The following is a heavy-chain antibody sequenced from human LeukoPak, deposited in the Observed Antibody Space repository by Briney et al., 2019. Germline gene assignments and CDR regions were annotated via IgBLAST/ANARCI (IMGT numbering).Heavy chain of an antibody. D-gene: IGHD2-2*01. CDR3: AREIGGWEDIVVVPENGPENWFDP. CDR2: MNPNSGNT. Sequence: GASVKVSCKASGYTFTSYDINWVRQATGQGLEWMGWMNPNSGNTGYAQKFQGRVTMTTDTSTSIAYMELRSLRSDDTAVYYCAREIGGWEDIVVVPENGPENWFDPWGQGALVTVSS. V-gene: IGHV1-8*01. J-gene: IGHJ5*02. CDR1: GYTFTSYD.